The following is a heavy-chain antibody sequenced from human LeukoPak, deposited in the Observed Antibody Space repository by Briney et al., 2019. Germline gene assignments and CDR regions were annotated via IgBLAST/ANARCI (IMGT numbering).Heavy chain of an antibody. CDR3: AKDGAPYDFWSGYQQRYYMDV. J-gene: IGHJ6*03. Sequence: PGGSLRLSCAASGFTFSSYGMHWVRQAPGKGLEWVAFIRYDGSNKYYADSVKGRFTISRDNSKNTLYLQMNSLRAEDTAVYYCAKDGAPYDFWSGYQQRYYMDVWGKGTTVTVSS. CDR2: IRYDGSNK. V-gene: IGHV3-30*02. D-gene: IGHD3-3*01. CDR1: GFTFSSYG.